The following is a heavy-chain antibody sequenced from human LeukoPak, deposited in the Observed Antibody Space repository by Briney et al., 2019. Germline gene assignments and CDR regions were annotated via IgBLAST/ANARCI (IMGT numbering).Heavy chain of an antibody. V-gene: IGHV4-39*01. CDR2: IYNRGST. CDR3: ARHREYCSNITCYPFDFDY. D-gene: IGHD2-2*01. J-gene: IGHJ4*02. CDR1: VASISIISNS. Sequence: PSETRSLTGGVSVASISIISNSWGGFGQPPGKGLEWIGNIYNRGSTYYNPSLKSRVTISVDTSKNQFSLNLSSVTAADTAVYYCARHREYCSNITCYPFDFDYWGQGTLVTVSS.